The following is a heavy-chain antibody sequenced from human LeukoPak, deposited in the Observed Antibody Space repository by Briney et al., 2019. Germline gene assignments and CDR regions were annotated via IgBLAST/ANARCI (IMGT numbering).Heavy chain of an antibody. J-gene: IGHJ4*02. V-gene: IGHV3-74*01. CDR3: ASIPGYSSGSHNN. Sequence: GGSLRLSCAASGFTFSSYWMHWVRQAPGKGLVWVSRINSDGSSTSYADSVKGRFTISRDNAKNTLYLQMNSLRAEDTAVYYCASIPGYSSGSHNNWGQGTLVTVSS. CDR2: INSDGSST. CDR1: GFTFSSYW. D-gene: IGHD6-19*01.